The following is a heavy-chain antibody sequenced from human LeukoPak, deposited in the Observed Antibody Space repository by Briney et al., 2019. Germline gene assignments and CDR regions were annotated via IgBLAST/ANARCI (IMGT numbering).Heavy chain of an antibody. CDR3: ARDRPTRITMVRGEGLPDY. CDR2: ISSSGSTI. D-gene: IGHD3-10*01. V-gene: IGHV3-48*03. J-gene: IGHJ4*02. Sequence: GGSLRLSCAASGFTFSSYEMNWVRQAPGKGLEWVSYISSSGSTIYYADSVKGRFTISRDNAKNSLYLQMNSLRHEDTAVYHGARDRPTRITMVRGEGLPDYWGQGTLVTVSS. CDR1: GFTFSSYE.